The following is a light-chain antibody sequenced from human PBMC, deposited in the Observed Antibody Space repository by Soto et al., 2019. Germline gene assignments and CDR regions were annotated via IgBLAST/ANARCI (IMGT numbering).Light chain of an antibody. CDR3: QQANSFPRT. V-gene: IGKV1-12*01. Sequence: EIVMTQSPATLSASVGDRVTITCRASQGIGSWLAWYQQKPGKAPKLLIYAASTLQSGVPPRFSGSGSGTEFTLTISSLQPEDFATYYCQQANSFPRTFGQGTKVDIK. CDR1: QGIGSW. CDR2: AAS. J-gene: IGKJ1*01.